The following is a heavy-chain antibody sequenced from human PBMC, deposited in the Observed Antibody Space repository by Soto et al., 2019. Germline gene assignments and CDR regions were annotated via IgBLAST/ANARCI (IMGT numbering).Heavy chain of an antibody. V-gene: IGHV3-23*01. J-gene: IGHJ3*01. CDR3: AKSRGSGSYFNPSDAFDF. D-gene: IGHD3-10*01. CDR2: ISGSGGGT. CDR1: GFTFSSYA. Sequence: EVQLLDSGGGLVQPGGSLRLSCAASGFTFSSYAMSWVRQAPGKGLEWVSSISGSGGGTYYADSVKGRFTISRDNSKNPLSLQMNRLRAEDTAVYYCAKSRGSGSYFNPSDAFDFWGQGTMVTVSS.